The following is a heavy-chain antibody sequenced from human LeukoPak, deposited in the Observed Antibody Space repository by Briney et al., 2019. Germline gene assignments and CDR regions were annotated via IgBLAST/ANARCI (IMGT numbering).Heavy chain of an antibody. Sequence: GGSLRLSCGASGFSLSNFGMNWVRQVPGRGLEWVSSVSVSSDTYYADSLKGRFTISRDNANNALYLQMNSLRAEDTAVYYCARGDPTVTTTGSGGLDIWGQGTMVTVSS. CDR2: VSVSSDT. CDR1: GFSLSNFG. CDR3: ARGDPTVTTTGSGGLDI. J-gene: IGHJ3*02. V-gene: IGHV3-21*06. D-gene: IGHD4-17*01.